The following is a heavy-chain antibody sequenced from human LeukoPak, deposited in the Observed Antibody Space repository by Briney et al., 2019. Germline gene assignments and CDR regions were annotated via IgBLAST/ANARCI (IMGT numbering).Heavy chain of an antibody. Sequence: PGGSLRLSCAASGFTFSDFGTHWVRQAPGKGLEWGAFIRHDGSDKNYADPARGRFTNSRDNYKNTMYLQMNSLRTEDTSVYYCAKERSASGGSCFLCFDDWGQGTLVTVSS. CDR3: AKERSASGGSCFLCFDD. CDR1: GFTFSDFG. CDR2: IRHDGSDK. J-gene: IGHJ4*02. V-gene: IGHV3-30*02. D-gene: IGHD2-15*01.